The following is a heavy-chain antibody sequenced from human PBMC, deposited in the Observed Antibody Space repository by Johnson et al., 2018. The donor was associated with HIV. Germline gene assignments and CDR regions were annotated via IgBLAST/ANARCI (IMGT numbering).Heavy chain of an antibody. CDR3: ARDELGEDAFDI. D-gene: IGHD3-16*01. V-gene: IGHV3-30*03. J-gene: IGHJ3*02. CDR1: GFTFTNYG. Sequence: VQLVESGGGVVQPGRSLRLSCAASGFTFTNYGMHWVRQAPGKGLEWVAIISYDGSNKYDADSVKGRFTISRDNSKNTLYLQMNSLRAEDTAVYYCARDELGEDAFDIWGQGTMVTVSS. CDR2: ISYDGSNK.